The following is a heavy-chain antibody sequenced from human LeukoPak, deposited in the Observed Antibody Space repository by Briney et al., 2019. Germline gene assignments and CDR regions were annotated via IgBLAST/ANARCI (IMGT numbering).Heavy chain of an antibody. J-gene: IGHJ4*02. CDR1: GGSISSGDYY. Sequence: SETLSLTCTVSGGSISSGDYYWSWIRQPPGKGLEWIGYIYYSGSTYYNPSLKSRVTISVDTSKNQFSLKLSSVTAADTAVYYCARARYSQTMVRGVIIKHFDYWGQGTLVTVSS. CDR3: ARARYSQTMVRGVIIKHFDY. D-gene: IGHD3-10*01. V-gene: IGHV4-30-4*01. CDR2: IYYSGST.